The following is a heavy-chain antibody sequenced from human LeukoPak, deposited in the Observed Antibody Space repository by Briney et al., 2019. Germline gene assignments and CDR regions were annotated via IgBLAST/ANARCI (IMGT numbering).Heavy chain of an antibody. CDR1: GFSFDEFA. J-gene: IGHJ4*02. V-gene: IGHV3-9*01. Sequence: PGRSLRLSCAASGFSFDEFAMHWVRQAPGEGLEWVSGINFNGDTSRYAHSVNGRFTISRDNAKKVVYLQMNGLRGEDTALYYCARDRDYNLADSFDHWGQGTLVTVSS. CDR2: INFNGDTS. D-gene: IGHD5-24*01. CDR3: ARDRDYNLADSFDH.